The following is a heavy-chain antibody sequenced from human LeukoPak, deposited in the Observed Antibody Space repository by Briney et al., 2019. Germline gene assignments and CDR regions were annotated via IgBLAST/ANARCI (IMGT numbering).Heavy chain of an antibody. D-gene: IGHD3-10*01. CDR1: GGSFSGYY. CDR3: ARALYGSGYTISDWFDP. V-gene: IGHV4-34*09. J-gene: IGHJ5*02. CDR2: INHSGST. Sequence: SETLSLTCAVYGGSFSGYYWSWIRQPPGKGLEWIGEINHSGSTNYNPSLKSRVTISVDTSKNQFSLKLSSVTAADTAVYYCARALYGSGYTISDWFDPWGQGTLVTVSS.